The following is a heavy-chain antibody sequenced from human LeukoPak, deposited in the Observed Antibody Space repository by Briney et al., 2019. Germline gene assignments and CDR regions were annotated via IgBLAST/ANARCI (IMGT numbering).Heavy chain of an antibody. CDR3: ARVYYYGSGSYYFPPDY. CDR1: GFTFSSYE. CDR2: ISSSASTI. V-gene: IGHV3-48*03. J-gene: IGHJ4*02. D-gene: IGHD3-10*01. Sequence: GGSLRLSCAASGFTFSSYEMNWVRQAPGKGLEWVSYISSSASTIYYADSAKGRFTISRDNAKNSLYLQMNSLRAEDTAVYYCARVYYYGSGSYYFPPDYWGQGTLVTVSS.